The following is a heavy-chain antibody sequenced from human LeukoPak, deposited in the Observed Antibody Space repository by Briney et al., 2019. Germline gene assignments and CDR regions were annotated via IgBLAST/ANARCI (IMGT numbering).Heavy chain of an antibody. Sequence: SETLSLTCTVSGGSVTSGSYYWSWIRQPPGKGLEWIGYIYYSGNTNYNPSLKSRVTISVDTSKNQFSLKLSSVTAADTAVYYCARAPLTALSGDYWGQGTLVTVSS. J-gene: IGHJ4*02. CDR2: IYYSGNT. CDR3: ARAPLTALSGDY. V-gene: IGHV4-61*01. CDR1: GGSVTSGSYY. D-gene: IGHD2-21*02.